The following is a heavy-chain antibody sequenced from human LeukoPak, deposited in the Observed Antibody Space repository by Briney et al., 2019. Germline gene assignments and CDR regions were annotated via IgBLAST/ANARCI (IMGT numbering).Heavy chain of an antibody. J-gene: IGHJ6*03. V-gene: IGHV1-2*02. CDR3: ATADSVPAGDYHYWYMDV. CDR2: LTPNSGDT. Sequence: GASVKVSCKASGFTLIHYIHWVRQDPSPGLQWMGWLTPNSGDTEYAQKFQGRVTMTRDTSNRTVYMELSSLRSDDTAVYYGATADSVPAGDYHYWYMDVWGKGTTVTVSS. CDR1: GFTLIHY. D-gene: IGHD2-2*01.